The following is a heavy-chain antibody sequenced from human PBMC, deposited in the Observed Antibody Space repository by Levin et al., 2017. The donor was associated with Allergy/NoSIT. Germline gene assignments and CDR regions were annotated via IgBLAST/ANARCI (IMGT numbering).Heavy chain of an antibody. J-gene: IGHJ6*02. CDR2: IRSKTNSYVT. CDR1: GFSFSSAA. V-gene: IGHV3-73*01. CDR3: TSLDFWSGSRPHYNGMDV. Sequence: QRGESLKISCVGSGFSFSSAALHWVRQASGKGLEWLGRIRSKTNSYVTTYGASVKGRFTISRDDSKNAVYLQMNSLKPEDTALYYCTSLDFWSGSRPHYNGMDVWGQGTTVTVSS. D-gene: IGHD3-3*01.